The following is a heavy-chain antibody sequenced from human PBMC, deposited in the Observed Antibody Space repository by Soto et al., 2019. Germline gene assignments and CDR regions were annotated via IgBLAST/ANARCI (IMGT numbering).Heavy chain of an antibody. D-gene: IGHD3-22*01. CDR1: GFHFSSNG. V-gene: IGHV3-23*01. CDR3: AKDSSGYPGGYFDY. CDR2: ISGSGGST. Sequence: PRGSLILSCAASGFHFSSNGMRSCRQGPGKGLEWVSAISGSGGSTYYADSVKGRFTISRDNSKNTLYLQMNSLRAEDTAVYYCAKDSSGYPGGYFDYRGQGTLVTVSS. J-gene: IGHJ4*02.